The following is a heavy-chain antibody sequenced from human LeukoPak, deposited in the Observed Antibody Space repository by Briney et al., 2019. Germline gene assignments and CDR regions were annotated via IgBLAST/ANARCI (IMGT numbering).Heavy chain of an antibody. CDR2: ISSSSSYI. D-gene: IGHD2-8*01. CDR3: VPYCTNGVCYSYYYYGMDV. CDR1: GFTFSSYS. Sequence: PGGSLRLSCAAPGFTFSSYSMNWVRQAPGKGLEWVSSISSSSSYIYYADSVKGRFTISRDNAKNSLYLQMNSLRAEDTAVYYCVPYCTNGVCYSYYYYGMDVWGQGTTVTVSS. V-gene: IGHV3-21*01. J-gene: IGHJ6*02.